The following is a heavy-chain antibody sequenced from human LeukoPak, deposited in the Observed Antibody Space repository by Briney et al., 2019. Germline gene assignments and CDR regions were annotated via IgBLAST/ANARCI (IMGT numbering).Heavy chain of an antibody. CDR3: ARDGRRYSGYEDYYYYYMDV. V-gene: IGHV3-21*01. CDR1: GFTFSSYS. CDR2: ISSSSSYI. J-gene: IGHJ6*03. Sequence: PGGSLRLSCAASGFTFSSYSMNWVRQAPGKGLEWVSSISSSSSYIYYADSVKGRFTISRDNAKNSLYLQMNSLRAEDTAVYYCARDGRRYSGYEDYYYYYMDVWGKGTTVTVSS. D-gene: IGHD5-12*01.